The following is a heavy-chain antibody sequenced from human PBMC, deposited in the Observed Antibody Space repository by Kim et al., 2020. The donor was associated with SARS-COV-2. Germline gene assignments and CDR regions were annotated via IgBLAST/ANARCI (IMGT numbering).Heavy chain of an antibody. J-gene: IGHJ5*02. CDR2: IIPIFCTA. Sequence: SVKVSCKASGGTFSSYAISWVRQAPGQGLEWMGGIIPIFCTANYAQKFQGRVTITADESTSTACMELSSLRAEDTDVYYCARALGYCGGGCCDWVWFYPWGQGSLGTVSS. CDR3: ARALGYCGGGCCDWVWFYP. V-gene: IGHV1-69*13. CDR1: GGTFSSYA. D-gene: IGHD2-15*01.